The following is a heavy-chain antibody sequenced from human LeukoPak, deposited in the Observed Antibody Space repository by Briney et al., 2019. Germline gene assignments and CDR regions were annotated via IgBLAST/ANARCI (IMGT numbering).Heavy chain of an antibody. CDR2: ISSSSDYI. V-gene: IGHV3-21*01. J-gene: IGHJ4*02. D-gene: IGHD4-17*01. Sequence: AGGSLRLSCAASGFTFSSYSMNWLRQAPGKGLEWVSSISSSSDYIYYADSVKGRFTISRDNANNSLYLQMNSLRAEDTAVYYCARDHDYGDYYDYWGQGTLVTVSS. CDR1: GFTFSSYS. CDR3: ARDHDYGDYYDY.